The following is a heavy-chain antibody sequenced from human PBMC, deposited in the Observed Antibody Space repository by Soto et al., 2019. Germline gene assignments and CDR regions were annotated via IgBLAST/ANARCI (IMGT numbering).Heavy chain of an antibody. V-gene: IGHV5-51*01. D-gene: IGHD2-2*02. CDR1: GYSFTTYW. CDR3: ARRGYCSRTTCYKWFDP. CDR2: IYPGDSDT. Sequence: GESLKISCKGSGYSFTTYWIAWVRQMPGKGLEWMGIIYPGDSDTRYSPSFQGQVTISADKSISTAYLQWSSLKASDTAMYYCARRGYCSRTTCYKWFDPWGQGTLVTVSS. J-gene: IGHJ5*02.